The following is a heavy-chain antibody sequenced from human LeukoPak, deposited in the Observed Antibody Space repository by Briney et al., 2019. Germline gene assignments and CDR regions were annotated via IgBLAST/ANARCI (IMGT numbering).Heavy chain of an antibody. V-gene: IGHV3-33*06. CDR3: AKVQAYGGGDCWHAFDI. Sequence: PGGSLRLSCAASGFTFSSYGMHWVRQAPGKGLEWVAAIWYDGSNKYYADSVKGRFTISRDNSKNTLYLQMNSLRAEDTAVYYFAKVQAYGGGDCWHAFDIWGQGTMATVSS. J-gene: IGHJ3*02. CDR2: IWYDGSNK. CDR1: GFTFSSYG. D-gene: IGHD2-21*02.